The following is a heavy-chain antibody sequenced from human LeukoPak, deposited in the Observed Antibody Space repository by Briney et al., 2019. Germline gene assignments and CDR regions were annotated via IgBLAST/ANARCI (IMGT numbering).Heavy chain of an antibody. CDR1: GGSITSSNW. D-gene: IGHD6-19*01. CDR2: IYHSGST. V-gene: IGHV4-4*02. J-gene: IGHJ3*02. CDR3: TRPAVADAFDI. Sequence: SETLSLTCAVSGGSITSSNWWSWVRQAPGKRLECIGEIYHSGSTSYTPSLKSRLTISVDKSKNQFSLELRSVTAADTAIYYCTRPAVADAFDIWGPGTMVTVSS.